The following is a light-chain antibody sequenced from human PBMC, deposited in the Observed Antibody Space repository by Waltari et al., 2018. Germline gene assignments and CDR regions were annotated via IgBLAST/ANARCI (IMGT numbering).Light chain of an antibody. CDR2: GAS. Sequence: ESVLTQSPGTLSLSPGERATLSCRASQSVTSNYLAWYQQKPGQAPRLLLYGASRRATGVPDRFSGSGSGTDFTLTISRLEPEDFAVYYCQQYGSSVYTFGQGTRLQIK. V-gene: IGKV3-20*01. CDR3: QQYGSSVYT. J-gene: IGKJ2*01. CDR1: QSVTSNY.